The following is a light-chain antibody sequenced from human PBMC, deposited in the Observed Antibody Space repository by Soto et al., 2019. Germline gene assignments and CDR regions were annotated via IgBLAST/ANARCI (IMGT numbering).Light chain of an antibody. CDR2: GAS. Sequence: EIVLTPSPGTLSFSPGEGSTLSCRASQSVSSSYLAWYQQKPGQAPSLLIYGASRRATGIPDRFSGSGSGTDFTLTISRLEPEDFAVYYCQQYDSSPITFGQGTRREIK. V-gene: IGKV3-20*01. CDR3: QQYDSSPIT. J-gene: IGKJ5*01. CDR1: QSVSSSY.